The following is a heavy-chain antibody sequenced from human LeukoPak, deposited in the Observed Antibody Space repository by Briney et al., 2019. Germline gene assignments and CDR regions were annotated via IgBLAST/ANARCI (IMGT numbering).Heavy chain of an antibody. J-gene: IGHJ6*03. CDR1: GGSISSYY. V-gene: IGHV4-59*01. D-gene: IGHD3-10*01. Sequence: SETLSLTCTVSGGSISSYYWSWIRQPPGKGLEWIGYIYYSGSTNYNPSLKSRVTISVDTSKNQFSLKLSSVTAADTAVYYCARSHYGSGSYYYYYYYMDVWGKGTTVTISS. CDR2: IYYSGST. CDR3: ARSHYGSGSYYYYYYYMDV.